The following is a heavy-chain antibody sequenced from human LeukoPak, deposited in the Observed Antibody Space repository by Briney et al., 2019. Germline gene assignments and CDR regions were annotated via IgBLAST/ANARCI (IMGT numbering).Heavy chain of an antibody. CDR1: GFTFSSYA. J-gene: IGHJ6*02. Sequence: GRSLRLSCAASGFTFSSYAMHWVRQAPGKGLEWVAVISYDGSNKYYADSVKGRFTISRDNSKNTLYLQMNSLRAEDTAVYYCAREGCCSSTSCYLYYCYYSMDVWGQGTTVTVSS. CDR2: ISYDGSNK. V-gene: IGHV3-30-3*01. D-gene: IGHD2-2*01. CDR3: AREGCCSSTSCYLYYCYYSMDV.